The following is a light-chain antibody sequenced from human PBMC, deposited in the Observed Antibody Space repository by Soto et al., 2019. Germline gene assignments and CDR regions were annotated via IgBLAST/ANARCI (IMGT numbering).Light chain of an antibody. V-gene: IGKV3-15*01. CDR3: QQYNNWPQT. Sequence: EIVMTQSPATLSVSPGERATLSCRASQSVSSNLAWYQQKPGQAPRLLIYGASTRATGLPARFSGSGSGTEFTLTISSLQSEDSAFYYCQQYNNWPQTFGQGTKVEIK. CDR1: QSVSSN. CDR2: GAS. J-gene: IGKJ1*01.